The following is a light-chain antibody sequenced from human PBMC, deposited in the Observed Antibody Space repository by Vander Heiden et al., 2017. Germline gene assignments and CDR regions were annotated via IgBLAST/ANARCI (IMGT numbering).Light chain of an antibody. CDR2: DVS. J-gene: IGLJ2*01. CDR1: SSDVGGYNY. Sequence: QSALTQPASVSGSPGQSITISCTGTSSDVGGYNYVSWYQQHPGKAPNLMIYDVSKRPSGVSSRFSGSKSGNAASLTISGLQAEDEADYYCSSYTSSRDVVFGGGTKLTVL. V-gene: IGLV2-14*01. CDR3: SSYTSSRDVV.